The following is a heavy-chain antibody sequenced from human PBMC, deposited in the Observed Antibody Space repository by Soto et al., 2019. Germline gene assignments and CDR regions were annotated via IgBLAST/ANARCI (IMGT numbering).Heavy chain of an antibody. CDR2: ISNDGTNK. CDR1: GFTFSNYD. Sequence: QVQLVESGGGVVQPGKSLRLSCSASGFTFSNYDLHWVRQAPGKGLEWVALISNDGTNKVYADSVKGRFTISRDNSKNALYLQMNSLRAEDAALYYCARRPGGVHYYGMDVWGQGTTVNVSS. V-gene: IGHV3-30*04. J-gene: IGHJ6*02. CDR3: ARRPGGVHYYGMDV. D-gene: IGHD2-8*02.